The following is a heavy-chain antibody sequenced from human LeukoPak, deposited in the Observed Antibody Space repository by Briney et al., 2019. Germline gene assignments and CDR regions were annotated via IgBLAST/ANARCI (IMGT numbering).Heavy chain of an antibody. CDR3: ARRYGSGSSGTFDY. J-gene: IGHJ4*02. CDR2: IYHSGST. Sequence: SETLFLTCTASGYSISSGYYWGWIRQPPGKGLEWIGSIYHSGSTYYNPSLKSRVTISVDTSKNQLSLKLSSVTAADTAVYYCARRYGSGSSGTFDYWGEGTLVTVSS. D-gene: IGHD3-10*01. V-gene: IGHV4-38-2*02. CDR1: GYSISSGYY.